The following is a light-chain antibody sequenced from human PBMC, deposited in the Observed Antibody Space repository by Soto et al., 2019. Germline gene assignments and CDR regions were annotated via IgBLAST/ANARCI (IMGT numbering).Light chain of an antibody. V-gene: IGKV1-39*01. Sequence: DIPMTQSPSSLSASVGDRVTITCRASHPISNYLNWYQHRPGKAPKLLIYDASTLQSGVPSRFSGSESGTDFTLTITSLQPEDCATYYCQQTYATPITFGRGTRLEIK. J-gene: IGKJ5*01. CDR2: DAS. CDR3: QQTYATPIT. CDR1: HPISNY.